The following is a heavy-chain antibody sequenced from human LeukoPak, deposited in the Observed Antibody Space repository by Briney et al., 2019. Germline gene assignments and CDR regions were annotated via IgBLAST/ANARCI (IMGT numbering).Heavy chain of an antibody. J-gene: IGHJ4*02. D-gene: IGHD5-12*01. CDR1: GFNFRSHE. CDR3: ARDLTGGYSGYDSADY. Sequence: GGSLRLSCAASGFNFRSHEMNWVRQAPGKGLEWISYISTLSNTIYYADSVKGRFTISRDNAKNSLYLQMNSLRAEDTAVYYCARDLTGGYSGYDSADYWGQGTLVTVSS. CDR2: ISTLSNTI. V-gene: IGHV3-48*01.